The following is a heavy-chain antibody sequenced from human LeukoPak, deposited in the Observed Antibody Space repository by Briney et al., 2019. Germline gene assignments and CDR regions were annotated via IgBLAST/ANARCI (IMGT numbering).Heavy chain of an antibody. J-gene: IGHJ2*01. V-gene: IGHV1-18*01. Sequence: ASVKVSCKASGYTFTSYGISWVRQAPGQGLEWMGWIIAYNGNTNYAQKLQGRVTMTTDTSTSTAYMELRSLRSDDTAVYYWARDTRLRVYWHFDIWGRGTLVTVSS. CDR3: ARDTRLRVYWHFDI. CDR1: GYTFTSYG. CDR2: IIAYNGNT. D-gene: IGHD2-21*02.